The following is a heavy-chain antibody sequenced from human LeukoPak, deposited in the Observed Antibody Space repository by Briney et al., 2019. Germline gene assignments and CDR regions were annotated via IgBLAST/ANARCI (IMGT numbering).Heavy chain of an antibody. J-gene: IGHJ4*02. CDR1: GFTFDDYA. Sequence: PGGSLRLSCAASGFTFDDYAMHWVRQASGKGLEWVSLISGDGGSTYYADSVKGRFTISRDNSKNSLYLQMNSLRTEDTALYYCARAPRYQLPYYFDYWGQGTLVTVSS. CDR2: ISGDGGST. CDR3: ARAPRYQLPYYFDY. V-gene: IGHV3-43*02. D-gene: IGHD2-2*01.